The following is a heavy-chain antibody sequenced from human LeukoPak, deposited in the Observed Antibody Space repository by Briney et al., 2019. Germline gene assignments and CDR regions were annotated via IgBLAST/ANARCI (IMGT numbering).Heavy chain of an antibody. J-gene: IGHJ4*02. Sequence: SETLSLTCTVSGGSISSYYWSWIRQPPGKGLEWIGYIYYSGSTNYNPSLKSRVTISVDTSKNQFSLKLSSVTAADTAVYYCARDSKTSLIDTGDYWGQGTLVTVSS. CDR1: GGSISSYY. V-gene: IGHV4-59*01. D-gene: IGHD1-1*01. CDR3: ARDSKTSLIDTGDY. CDR2: IYYSGST.